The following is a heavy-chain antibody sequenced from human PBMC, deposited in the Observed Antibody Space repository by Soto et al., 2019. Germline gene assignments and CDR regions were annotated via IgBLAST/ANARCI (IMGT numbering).Heavy chain of an antibody. Sequence: GGSLRLSCAASGFTFSSYWMSWVRQAPGKGLEWVANIKQDGSEKYYVDSVKGRFTISRDNAKNSLYLQMNSLRAEDTAVYYCARERMNRSGGGWFDTWGPGTLVTVSS. CDR1: GFTFSSYW. J-gene: IGHJ5*02. CDR2: IKQDGSEK. D-gene: IGHD6-19*01. CDR3: ARERMNRSGGGWFDT. V-gene: IGHV3-7*01.